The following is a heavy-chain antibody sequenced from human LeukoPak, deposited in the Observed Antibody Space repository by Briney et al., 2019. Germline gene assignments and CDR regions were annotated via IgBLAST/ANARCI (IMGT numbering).Heavy chain of an antibody. Sequence: GGSLRLSCVASGFTFSIYGMHWVRQAPNKGLEWVALISFDGSKKSYADSVKGRFTISRDNSKNTLNLQMDSLRVEDTAVYYCAKAASRCSSGGCSLAIDPWGQGTLVTVSS. CDR1: GFTFSIYG. J-gene: IGHJ5*02. CDR2: ISFDGSKK. D-gene: IGHD2-15*01. V-gene: IGHV3-30*18. CDR3: AKAASRCSSGGCSLAIDP.